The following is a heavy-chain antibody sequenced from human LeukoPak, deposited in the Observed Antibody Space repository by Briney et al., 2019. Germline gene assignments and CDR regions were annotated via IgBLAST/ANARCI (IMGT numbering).Heavy chain of an antibody. CDR3: ARVASELSEWYYYYYMDV. J-gene: IGHJ6*03. D-gene: IGHD3-3*01. CDR1: GYTFASYD. CDR2: MNPNSGNT. V-gene: IGHV1-8*01. Sequence: ASVKVSCKASGYTFASYDINWVRQATGQGLEWMGWMNPNSGNTGYAQKFQGRVTMTRNTSISIAYMELSSLRSEDTAVYYCARVASELSEWYYYYYMDVWGKGTTVTVSS.